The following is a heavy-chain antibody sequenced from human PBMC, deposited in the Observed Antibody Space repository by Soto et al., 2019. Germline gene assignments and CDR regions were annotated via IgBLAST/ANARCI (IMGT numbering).Heavy chain of an antibody. Sequence: PGGSLRLSCAASGFTFSSYWMSWVRQAPGKGLEWVANIKQDGSEKYYVDSVKGRFTISRDNAKNSLYLQMNSLRAEDTAVYYCARDVAFYYDSSGYYHYWGQGTQVTVSS. D-gene: IGHD3-22*01. V-gene: IGHV3-7*01. CDR3: ARDVAFYYDSSGYYHY. J-gene: IGHJ4*02. CDR2: IKQDGSEK. CDR1: GFTFSSYW.